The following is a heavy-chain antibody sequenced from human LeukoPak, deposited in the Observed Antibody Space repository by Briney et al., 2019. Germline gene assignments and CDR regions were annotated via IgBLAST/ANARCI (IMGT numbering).Heavy chain of an antibody. CDR3: ARWRELAFDI. Sequence: SSETLSLTCTVSGGSISSYYWSWIRQPPGKGLEWIGYTYYSGSTNYNPSLKSRVTISVDTSKNQFSLKLSSVTAADTAVYYCARWRELAFDIWGQGTMVTVSS. CDR2: TYYSGST. V-gene: IGHV4-59*01. D-gene: IGHD1-26*01. J-gene: IGHJ3*02. CDR1: GGSISSYY.